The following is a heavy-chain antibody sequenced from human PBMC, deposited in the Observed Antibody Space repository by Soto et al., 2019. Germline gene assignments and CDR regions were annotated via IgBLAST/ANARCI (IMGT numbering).Heavy chain of an antibody. CDR3: AKDHPRDDFKKGYFQH. J-gene: IGHJ1*01. V-gene: IGHV3-23*01. CDR1: GLTFSRYA. D-gene: IGHD1-1*01. Sequence: EVQLLESGGGFVQPGGSLRLSCVASGLTFSRYAMSWVRQAPGKGLEWVSAINGVGGGTYYADSVKGRFIISSDNSKNTLYLQMNSLRAEDTAVYYCAKDHPRDDFKKGYFQHWGQGTLVTVSS. CDR2: INGVGGGT.